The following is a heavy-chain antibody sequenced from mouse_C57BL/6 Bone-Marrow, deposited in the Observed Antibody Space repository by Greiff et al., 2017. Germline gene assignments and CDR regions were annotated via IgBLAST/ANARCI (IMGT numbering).Heavy chain of an antibody. V-gene: IGHV5-4*01. CDR1: GFTFSRYA. J-gene: IGHJ3*01. CDR3: ARDRDYDGSILFAY. CDR2: ISDGGSYN. Sequence: RVASGGGLVKPGGSLQLSCAASGFTFSRYAMSWVRQTPAKRLEWVATISDGGSYNYYPDTVKGRFNIARDNAKTTLYLHMSHLKSEDTAMYYCARDRDYDGSILFAYWGQGTLVTVSA. D-gene: IGHD1-1*01.